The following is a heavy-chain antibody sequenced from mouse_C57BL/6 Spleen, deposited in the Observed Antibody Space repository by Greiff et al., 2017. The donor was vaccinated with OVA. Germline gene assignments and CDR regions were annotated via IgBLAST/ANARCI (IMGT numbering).Heavy chain of an antibody. D-gene: IGHD2-4*01. CDR3: ARNIFYDYDGYYYAMDY. V-gene: IGHV1-54*01. CDR1: GYAFTNYL. J-gene: IGHJ4*01. CDR2: INPGSGGT. Sequence: VQLQQSGAELVRPGTSVKVSCKASGYAFTNYLIEWVKQRPGQGLEWIGVINPGSGGTNYNEKFKGKATLTADKSSSTAYMQLSSLTSEDSAVYFCARNIFYDYDGYYYAMDYWGQGTSVTVSS.